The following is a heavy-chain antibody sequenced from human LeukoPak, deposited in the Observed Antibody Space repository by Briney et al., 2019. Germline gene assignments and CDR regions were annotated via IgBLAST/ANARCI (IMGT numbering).Heavy chain of an antibody. J-gene: IGHJ4*02. Sequence: GGSLRLSCAASGFSFSSYGMSWVRQAPGKGLEWVSAISGGGGSTYYADSVKGRFTISRDNAKNSLYLQMNSLRAEDTAVYYCARPVRYSSSSRFLVIGGFDYWGQGTLVTVSS. CDR1: GFSFSSYG. CDR2: ISGGGGST. V-gene: IGHV3-23*01. CDR3: ARPVRYSSSSRFLVIGGFDY. D-gene: IGHD6-6*01.